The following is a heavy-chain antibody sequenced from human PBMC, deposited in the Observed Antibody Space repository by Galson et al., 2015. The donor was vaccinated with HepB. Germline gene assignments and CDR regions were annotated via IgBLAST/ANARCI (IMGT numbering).Heavy chain of an antibody. J-gene: IGHJ6*03. CDR2: VFHTGRT. Sequence: ETLSLTCAVSGGSISSNDWWSWVRQSPGKGLEWIGEVFHTGRTNYNPSLKSRVTISVDKSKNQFSLRLSSVTAADTAMYYCARTDKNYYYYYMGVWGKGTTVIVSS. CDR3: ARTDKNYYYYYMGV. V-gene: IGHV4-4*02. CDR1: GGSISSNDW.